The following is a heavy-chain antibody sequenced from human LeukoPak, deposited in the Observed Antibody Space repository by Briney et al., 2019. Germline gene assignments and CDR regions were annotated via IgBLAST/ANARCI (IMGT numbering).Heavy chain of an antibody. V-gene: IGHV4-38-2*02. D-gene: IGHD3-22*01. CDR3: ARESYYYDSSGYYRTEYFQH. J-gene: IGHJ1*01. CDR1: GYSISSGYY. Sequence: PSETLSLTCAVSGYSISSGYYWGWIRQPPGKGLEWIGSIYHSGSTYYNPSLKSRVTMSVDTSKNQFSLKLSSVTAADTAVYYCARESYYYDSSGYYRTEYFQHWGQGTLVTVPS. CDR2: IYHSGST.